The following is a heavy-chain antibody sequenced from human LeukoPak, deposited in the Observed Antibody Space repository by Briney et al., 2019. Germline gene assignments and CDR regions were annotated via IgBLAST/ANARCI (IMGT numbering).Heavy chain of an antibody. CDR1: GFTFSSYG. D-gene: IGHD1-26*01. V-gene: IGHV3-33*06. CDR2: IWSDGSNK. Sequence: GRSLRLSCAASGFTFSSYGMHWVRQAPGKGLEWVAVIWSDGSNKDYADSVKGRFTISRDNSKNTLYLEMNRLRAEDTAVYYCAKDRGATGSDWFDPWGQGTPVSVSS. CDR3: AKDRGATGSDWFDP. J-gene: IGHJ5*02.